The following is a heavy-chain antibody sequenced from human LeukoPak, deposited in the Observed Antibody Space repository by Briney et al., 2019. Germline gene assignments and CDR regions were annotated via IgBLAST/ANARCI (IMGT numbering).Heavy chain of an antibody. CDR1: GLTVSSTY. CDR3: ARWNGDY. J-gene: IGHJ4*02. CDR2: IYSDGST. D-gene: IGHD1-1*01. V-gene: IGHV3-66*01. Sequence: PGGSLRLSCAASGLTVSSTYMSWVRQAPGKGLEWVSVIYSDGSTYYADSVKGRFTISRDNSKNTVYLQMNSLRAEDTAVYFCARWNGDYWGQGTLVTVSS.